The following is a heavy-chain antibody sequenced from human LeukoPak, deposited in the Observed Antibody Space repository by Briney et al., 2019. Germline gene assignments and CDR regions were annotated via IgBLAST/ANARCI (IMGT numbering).Heavy chain of an antibody. V-gene: IGHV3-48*03. D-gene: IGHD3-10*01. CDR2: ISSSGSTI. Sequence: GGSLRLSCAASGFTFSSYEMNWVRRAPGKGLEWVSHISSSGSTIYYTDSVNGRFTISRDNAKNSLYLQMNSLRDEDTAVYYCARHGSASLYYYGMDVWGQGTTVIVSS. CDR3: ARHGSASLYYYGMDV. CDR1: GFTFSSYE. J-gene: IGHJ6*02.